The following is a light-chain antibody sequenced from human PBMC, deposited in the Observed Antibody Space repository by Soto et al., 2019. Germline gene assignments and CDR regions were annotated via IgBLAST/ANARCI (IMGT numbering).Light chain of an antibody. J-gene: IGKJ1*01. CDR3: QQYGSSPTWT. CDR1: QSVSSNY. Sequence: EIVLTQSPGTLSLSPGERATLSCMASQSVSSNYLAWYQQKPGQAPRLLIYGASTRATGIPDRFSGSGSGTDFTLTISRLEPEDSAVYYCQQYGSSPTWTFGQGTKVDIK. CDR2: GAS. V-gene: IGKV3-20*01.